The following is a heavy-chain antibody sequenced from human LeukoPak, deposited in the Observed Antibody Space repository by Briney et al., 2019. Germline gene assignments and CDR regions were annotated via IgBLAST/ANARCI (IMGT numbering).Heavy chain of an antibody. CDR2: ISSSSTYV. V-gene: IGHV3-21*04. D-gene: IGHD3-10*01. J-gene: IGHJ5*02. CDR3: ARDLAFTLYYYGSGSSAPRGSTNWFDP. CDR1: GFIFSSYN. Sequence: GGSLRLSCAASGFIFSSYNMNWVRQAPGKGLEWVSSISSSSTYVYYADSMKGRFTISRDDAKNSLYLQMNNLRAEDTAVYYCARDLAFTLYYYGSGSSAPRGSTNWFDPWGQGTLVTVSS.